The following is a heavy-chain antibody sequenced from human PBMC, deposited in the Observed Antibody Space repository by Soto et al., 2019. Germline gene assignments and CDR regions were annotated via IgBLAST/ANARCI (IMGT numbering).Heavy chain of an antibody. CDR1: GFSLSTRGVG. Sequence: QITLKESGPTLVKPTQTLTLTCSFSGFSLSTRGVGVGWIRQPPGKALEWLALIFWDDDKWYSPSLRSRLTXSXDXXNNQVVRTMTNMDPVDTATYYCAHRSRGCAYYCDQWGQGTLVTVSS. CDR3: AHRSRGCAYYCDQ. J-gene: IGHJ4*02. D-gene: IGHD6-19*01. V-gene: IGHV2-5*02. CDR2: IFWDDDK.